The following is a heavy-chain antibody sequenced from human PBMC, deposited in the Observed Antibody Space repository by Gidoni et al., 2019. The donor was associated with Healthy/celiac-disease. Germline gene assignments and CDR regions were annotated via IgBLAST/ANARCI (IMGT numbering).Heavy chain of an antibody. D-gene: IGHD2-8*01. V-gene: IGHV3-30-3*01. Sequence: QVQLVESGGGVVQPGRSLRLSCAASGFTFSSYAMHWVRQAPGKGLEWVAVIAYDGSNKYYADSVKGRFTISRDNSKNTLYLQMNSLRAEDTAVYYCARAESRNGSPYYYYYGMDVWGQGTTVTVSS. J-gene: IGHJ6*02. CDR1: GFTFSSYA. CDR2: IAYDGSNK. CDR3: ARAESRNGSPYYYYYGMDV.